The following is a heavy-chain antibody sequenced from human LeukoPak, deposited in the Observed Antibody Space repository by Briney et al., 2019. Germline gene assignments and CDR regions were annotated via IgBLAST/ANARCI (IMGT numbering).Heavy chain of an antibody. V-gene: IGHV3-15*01. J-gene: IGHJ5*02. CDR1: GFTFSNAW. D-gene: IGHD3-10*01. CDR3: TTDLGYYYGSGKRSDFDP. CDR2: IKSKTDGGTT. Sequence: GGSLRLSCAASGFTFSNAWMSWVRQAPGKGLEWVGRIKSKTDGGTTDYAAPVKGRFTISRDDSKNTLYLQMNSLKTEDTAVYYCTTDLGYYYGSGKRSDFDPWGQGTLVTVSS.